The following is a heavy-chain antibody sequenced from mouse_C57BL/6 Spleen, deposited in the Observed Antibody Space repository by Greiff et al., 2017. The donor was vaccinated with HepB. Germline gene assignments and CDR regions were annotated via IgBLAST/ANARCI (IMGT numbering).Heavy chain of an antibody. CDR2: IDPSDSYT. V-gene: IGHV1-69*01. CDR1: GYTFTSYW. CDR3: ARSGSSSFDD. J-gene: IGHJ2*01. D-gene: IGHD1-1*01. Sequence: QVQLQQPGAELVMPGASVKLSCKASGYTFTSYWMHWVKQRPGQGLEWIGEIDPSDSYTNYNQKFKGKSTLTVDKSSSTAYMQLSSLTSEDSAVYYCARSGSSSFDDWGQGTTLTVSS.